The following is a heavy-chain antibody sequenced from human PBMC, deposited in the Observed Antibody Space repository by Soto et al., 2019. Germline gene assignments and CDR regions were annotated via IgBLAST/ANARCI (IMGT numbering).Heavy chain of an antibody. D-gene: IGHD2-2*01. CDR3: ATRSPAFDY. V-gene: IGHV1-18*01. CDR1: GYTFTSYG. CDR2: ITTDKSKT. Sequence: ASVKVSCKTSGYTFTSYGISWVRQAPGQGLEWMGWITTDKSKTNYAQKFQGRVTMTTDTSTSTGYMELRSLRSDDTAVYYCATRSPAFDYRAQRTPVTVSS. J-gene: IGHJ4*02.